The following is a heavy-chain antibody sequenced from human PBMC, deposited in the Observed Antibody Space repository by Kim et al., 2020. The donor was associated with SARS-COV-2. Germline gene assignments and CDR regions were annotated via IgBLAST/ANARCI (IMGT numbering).Heavy chain of an antibody. CDR1: GFTFGDYA. V-gene: IGHV3-9*01. J-gene: IGHJ4*02. D-gene: IGHD2-21*02. CDR2: ISWNSGSI. CDR3: AKDGGVVVVTAIRGFDY. Sequence: GGSLRLSCAASGFTFGDYAMHWVRQAPGKGLEWVSGISWNSGSIGYADSVKGRFTISRDNAKNSLYLQMNSLRAEDTALYYCAKDGGVVVVTAIRGFDYWGQGTLVTVSS.